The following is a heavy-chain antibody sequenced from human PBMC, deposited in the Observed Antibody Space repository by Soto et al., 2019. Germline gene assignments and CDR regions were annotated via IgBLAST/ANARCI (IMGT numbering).Heavy chain of an antibody. D-gene: IGHD2-15*01. CDR2: MNPNSGNT. Sequence: ASVKVSCKASGYTFTSYDINWVQQATGQGLEWKGWMNPNSGNTGYAQKFQGRVTMTRNTSISTAYMDLSSLRSEDTAVYYCARDYCSGGSCYYYYYYYMDVWGKGTTVTVSS. CDR1: GYTFTSYD. CDR3: ARDYCSGGSCYYYYYYYMDV. J-gene: IGHJ6*03. V-gene: IGHV1-8*01.